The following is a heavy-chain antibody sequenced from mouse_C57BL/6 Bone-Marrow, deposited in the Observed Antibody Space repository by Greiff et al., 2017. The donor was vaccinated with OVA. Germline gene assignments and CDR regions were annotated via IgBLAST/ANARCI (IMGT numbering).Heavy chain of an antibody. CDR2: IYPGSGST. Sequence: VQLQQPGAELVKPGASVKMSCKASGYTFTSYWITWVKQRPGQGLEWIGDIYPGSGSTNYNEKFKSKATLTVDTSSSTAYVQLSSLTSEDSAVDDCARVTGTSGPYYFDYWGQGTTFTVSS. D-gene: IGHD4-1*01. J-gene: IGHJ2*01. V-gene: IGHV1-55*01. CDR1: GYTFTSYW. CDR3: ARVTGTSGPYYFDY.